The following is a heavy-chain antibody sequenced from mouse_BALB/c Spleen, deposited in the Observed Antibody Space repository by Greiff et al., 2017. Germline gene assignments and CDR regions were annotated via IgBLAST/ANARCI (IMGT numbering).Heavy chain of an antibody. Sequence: DVMLVESGGGLVKPGGSLKLSCAASGFAFSSYDMSWVRQTPEKRLEWVAYISSGGGSTYYPDTVKGRFTISRDNAKNTLYLQMSSLKSEDTAMYYCASLITTANFDVWCAGTTVTVSS. V-gene: IGHV5-12-1*01. J-gene: IGHJ1*01. CDR2: ISSGGGST. CDR3: ASLITTANFDV. CDR1: GFAFSSYD. D-gene: IGHD1-2*01.